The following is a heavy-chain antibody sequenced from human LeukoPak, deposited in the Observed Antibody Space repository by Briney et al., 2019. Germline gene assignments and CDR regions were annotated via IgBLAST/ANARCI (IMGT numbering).Heavy chain of an antibody. D-gene: IGHD2-2*01. CDR2: IRSKTYGGTT. J-gene: IGHJ4*02. Sequence: GGSLRLSCAASGLTFRSSAMSWVRQAPGKGLEWIGFIRSKTYGGTTEYAASLEGRFTISRDDSKSVVYLQVSSLRTEDTAVYYCTRSYSTSWSWYFDYWGQGTLVTVSS. CDR1: GLTFRSSA. V-gene: IGHV3-49*02. CDR3: TRSYSTSWSWYFDY.